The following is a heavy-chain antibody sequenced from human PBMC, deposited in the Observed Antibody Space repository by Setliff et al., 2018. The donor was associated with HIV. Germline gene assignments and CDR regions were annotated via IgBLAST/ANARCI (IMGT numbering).Heavy chain of an antibody. CDR1: GYAFISYG. CDR2: ISAYNGNT. D-gene: IGHD1-20*01. CDR3: AREARYQDRYYYYMDV. J-gene: IGHJ6*03. Sequence: GASVKVSCKASGYAFISYGITWVRQAPGQGLEWMGWISAYNGNTNYAQKLQGRVTMTTDTSTSTAYMELSSLRSEDTAVYYCAREARYQDRYYYYMDVWGKGTTVTVSS. V-gene: IGHV1-18*01.